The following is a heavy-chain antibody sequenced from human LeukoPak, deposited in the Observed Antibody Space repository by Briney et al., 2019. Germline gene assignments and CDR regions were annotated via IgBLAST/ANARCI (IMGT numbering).Heavy chain of an antibody. CDR3: ARQLGASGHTG. CDR1: GFAVSSMY. J-gene: IGHJ4*02. V-gene: IGHV3-53*01. D-gene: IGHD1-26*01. Sequence: SGGSLRLSCAASGFAVSSMYMSWVRQAPGKGLEWVSIMYAGGSTSYADSVKGRFTISRDNSKNTLSLQMNSLRAEDTVVYYCARQLGASGHTGWGQGTLVTVSS. CDR2: MYAGGST.